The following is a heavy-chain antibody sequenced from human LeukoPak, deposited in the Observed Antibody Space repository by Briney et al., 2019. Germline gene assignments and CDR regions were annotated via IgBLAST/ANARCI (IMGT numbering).Heavy chain of an antibody. D-gene: IGHD2-2*01. CDR1: GYSFTSYW. J-gene: IGHJ6*02. Sequence: GESLKISCKGSGYSFTSYWIGWVRQMPGKGLEWMGIIYPGDSDTRYSPSFQGQVTISADKSISTAYLQWSSLKASDTAMYYCARGSSAPRYYYYGMDVWGQGTRSPSP. V-gene: IGHV5-51*01. CDR2: IYPGDSDT. CDR3: ARGSSAPRYYYYGMDV.